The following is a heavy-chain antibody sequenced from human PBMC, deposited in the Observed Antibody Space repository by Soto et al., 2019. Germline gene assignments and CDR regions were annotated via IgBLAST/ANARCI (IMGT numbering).Heavy chain of an antibody. CDR3: ARHLYYYDSSGYYTDYYYYGMDV. D-gene: IGHD3-22*01. V-gene: IGHV5-51*01. J-gene: IGHJ6*02. CDR2: IYPGDSRT. CDR1: GYSFTNYW. Sequence: GESLKISCKGSGYSFTNYWIAWVRHMPGKGVEWMGIIYPGDSRTTNSPSFQGHVTISADKSISTAYLQWSSLKASDTAMYYCARHLYYYDSSGYYTDYYYYGMDVWGQGTTVTVSS.